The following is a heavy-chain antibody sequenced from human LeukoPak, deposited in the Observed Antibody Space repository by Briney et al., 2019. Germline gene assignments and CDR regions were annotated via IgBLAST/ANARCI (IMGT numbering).Heavy chain of an antibody. J-gene: IGHJ3*02. D-gene: IGHD1-14*01. CDR3: ARDNPRGGAFDI. CDR2: IYTSGST. CDR1: GGSISSGSYY. V-gene: IGHV4-61*02. Sequence: KPSETLSLTCTVSGGSISSGSYYWSWIRQPAGKGLEWIGRIYTSGSTNYNPSLKSRVTMSVDTSKNQFSLKLSSVTAADTAVYYWARDNPRGGAFDIWGQGTMVTVFS.